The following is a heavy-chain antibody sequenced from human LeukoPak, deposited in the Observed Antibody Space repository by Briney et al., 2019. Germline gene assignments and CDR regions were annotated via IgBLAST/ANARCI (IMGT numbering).Heavy chain of an antibody. CDR1: GGSFSGYY. D-gene: IGHD6-13*01. J-gene: IGHJ3*02. CDR3: ARVSSSSLDI. CDR2: INHSGST. Sequence: SETLSLTCAVYGGSFSGYYWSWIRQPPGKGLEWIGEINHSGSTNYNPSLKSRVTISVDTSKNQFSLKLRSVTTADTAVYYCARVSSSSLDIWGQGTMVTVSS. V-gene: IGHV4-34*01.